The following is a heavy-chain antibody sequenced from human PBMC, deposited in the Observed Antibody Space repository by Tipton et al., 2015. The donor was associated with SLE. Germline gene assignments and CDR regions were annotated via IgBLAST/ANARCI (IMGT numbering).Heavy chain of an antibody. J-gene: IGHJ6*02. CDR1: GGSISSSTYF. CDR2: IYYSGST. D-gene: IGHD2-15*01. Sequence: LRLSCTVSGGSISSSTYFWGWIRQPPGKGLEWIGIIYYSGSTKYNPSLKSRVTISVDTSKNQFSLKLSSVTAADTAVYYCASGVGSLDVWGQGTTVTVSS. V-gene: IGHV4-39*07. CDR3: ASGVGSLDV.